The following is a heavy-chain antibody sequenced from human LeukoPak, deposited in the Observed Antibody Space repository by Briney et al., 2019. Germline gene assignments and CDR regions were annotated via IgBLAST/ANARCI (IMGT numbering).Heavy chain of an antibody. Sequence: GASVKVSCKASGGTFSSYAISWVRQAPRQGLEWMGGIIPIFGTANYAQKFQGRVTITTDESTSTAYMELSSLRSEDTAVYYCARARTYYYDSSGYYLYGHFDYWGQGTLVTVSS. J-gene: IGHJ4*02. CDR3: ARARTYYYDSSGYYLYGHFDY. D-gene: IGHD3-22*01. CDR1: GGTFSSYA. V-gene: IGHV1-69*05. CDR2: IIPIFGTA.